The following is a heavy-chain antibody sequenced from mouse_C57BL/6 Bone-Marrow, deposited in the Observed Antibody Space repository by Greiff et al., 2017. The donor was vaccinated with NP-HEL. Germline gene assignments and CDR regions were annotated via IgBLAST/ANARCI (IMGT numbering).Heavy chain of an antibody. Sequence: VQLQQSGPELVKPGASVKISCKASGYTFTDYYMNWVKQSHGQSLEWIGDINPNNGGTSYNQKFKGKATLTVDKSSSTAYMELRSLTSEDSAVYYCARDRDDYDGAWFAYWGQGTLVTVSA. CDR3: ARDRDDYDGAWFAY. CDR1: GYTFTDYY. J-gene: IGHJ3*01. CDR2: INPNNGGT. V-gene: IGHV1-26*01. D-gene: IGHD2-4*01.